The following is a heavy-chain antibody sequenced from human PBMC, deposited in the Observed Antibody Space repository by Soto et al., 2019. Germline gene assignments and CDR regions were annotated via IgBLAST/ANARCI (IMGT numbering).Heavy chain of an antibody. J-gene: IGHJ4*02. D-gene: IGHD6-13*01. CDR3: ARGRYSRFLDY. V-gene: IGHV4-34*01. CDR2: INHSGST. Sequence: TSETLSLTCAVYGGSFSGYYWSWIRQPPGKGLEWIGEINHSGSTNYNPSLKSRVTISVDTSKNQFSLKLSSVTAADTAVYYCARGRYSRFLDYWGQGTLVTVSS. CDR1: GGSFSGYY.